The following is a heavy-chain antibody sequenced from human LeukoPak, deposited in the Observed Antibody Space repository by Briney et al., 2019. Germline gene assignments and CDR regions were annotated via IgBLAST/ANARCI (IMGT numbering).Heavy chain of an antibody. V-gene: IGHV3-23*01. CDR2: ISGSGGST. Sequence: GGSLRLSCAASGFTFSNYVMNWVRQAPGKGLVWVSDISGSGGSTYYADSVKGRLTISRDNSKNMLYLQMNSLRAEDTAVYFCAKRTDAFDIWGQGTMVTVSS. CDR3: AKRTDAFDI. J-gene: IGHJ3*02. CDR1: GFTFSNYV.